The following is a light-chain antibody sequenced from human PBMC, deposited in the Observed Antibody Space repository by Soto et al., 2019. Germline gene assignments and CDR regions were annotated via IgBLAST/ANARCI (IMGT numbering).Light chain of an antibody. CDR1: QGISTY. CDR3: QQSHSTPYT. J-gene: IGKJ2*01. V-gene: IGKV1-39*01. CDR2: AAS. Sequence: DIQMTQSPSSLSASVGDRVTSTCRASQGISTYLNWYQHRPGRAPRLLISAASTLQSGVPSRFSGSGSGTDFTLTIRSLQPEDFATYYCQQSHSTPYTFGQGAKVEIK.